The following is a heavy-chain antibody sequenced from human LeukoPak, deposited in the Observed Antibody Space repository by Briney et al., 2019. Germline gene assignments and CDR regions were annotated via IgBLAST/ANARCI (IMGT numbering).Heavy chain of an antibody. CDR2: ISGSGGST. Sequence: GGSLRLPCAASGFTFSSYAMSWVRQAPGKGLEWVSAISGSGGSTYYADSVKGRFTISRDNAKNSLYLQMNSLRAEDTAVYYCASLNYYGSGSYLYNVDVWGQGTTVTVSS. CDR3: ASLNYYGSGSYLYNVDV. CDR1: GFTFSSYA. J-gene: IGHJ6*02. V-gene: IGHV3-23*01. D-gene: IGHD3-10*01.